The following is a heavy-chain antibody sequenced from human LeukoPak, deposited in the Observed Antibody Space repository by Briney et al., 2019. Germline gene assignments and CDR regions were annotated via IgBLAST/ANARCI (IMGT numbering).Heavy chain of an antibody. CDR2: ISSSSSTI. D-gene: IGHD5-24*01. J-gene: IGHJ4*02. V-gene: IGHV3-48*01. CDR3: ATDRGWLQFDY. Sequence: PGGSLRLSCAASGFTFSSYSMNWVRQAPGKGLEWVSYISSSSSTIYYADSVKGRFTISRDNAKNSLYLQMDSLRAEDTAVYFCATDRGWLQFDYWGQGTPVTVSS. CDR1: GFTFSSYS.